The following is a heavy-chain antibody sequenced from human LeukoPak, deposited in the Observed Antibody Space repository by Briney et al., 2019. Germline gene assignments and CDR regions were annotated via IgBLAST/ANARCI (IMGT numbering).Heavy chain of an antibody. CDR3: ARDLAGPPQEAFDI. Sequence: GGSLRLSCAASGFTFSSYWTSWVRQAPGKGLEWVANIKQDGSEKYYVDSVKGRFTISRDNAKNSLYLQMNSLRADDTAVYYCARDLAGPPQEAFDIWGQGTMVTVSS. CDR2: IKQDGSEK. V-gene: IGHV3-7*01. J-gene: IGHJ3*02. CDR1: GFTFSSYW.